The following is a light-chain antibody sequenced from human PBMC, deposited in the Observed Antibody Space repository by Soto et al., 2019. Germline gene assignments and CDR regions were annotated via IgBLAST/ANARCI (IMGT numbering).Light chain of an antibody. J-gene: IGLJ1*01. CDR2: EGS. CDR3: CSYAGSSTV. Sequence: QSALTQPASVSGAPGQSITISCTGTSSDVGSYNLVSWYHQHPGKAPKLMIYEGSKRPSGVSNRFSGSKSGNTASLTISGLQAEDEDDCYCCSYAGSSTVFGTGTKVTVL. CDR1: SSDVGSYNL. V-gene: IGLV2-23*01.